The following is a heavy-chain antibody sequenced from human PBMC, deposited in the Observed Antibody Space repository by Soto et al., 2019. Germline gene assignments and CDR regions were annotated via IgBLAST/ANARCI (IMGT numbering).Heavy chain of an antibody. V-gene: IGHV1-69*13. CDR2: IIPIFGTA. Sequence: SVKVSGKASGGTFSSYAISWVRQAPGQGLEWMGGIIPIFGTANYAQKFQGRVTITADESTSTAYMELSSLRSEDTAVYYCARDYDTAIPWGVRNWFDPWGQGTLVTVSS. CDR3: ARDYDTAIPWGVRNWFDP. D-gene: IGHD5-18*01. CDR1: GGTFSSYA. J-gene: IGHJ5*02.